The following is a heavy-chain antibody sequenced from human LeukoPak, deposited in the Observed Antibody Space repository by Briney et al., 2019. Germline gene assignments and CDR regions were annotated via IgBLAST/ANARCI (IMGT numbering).Heavy chain of an antibody. CDR3: ARLLVVAAHGDF. CDR2: IYSSGST. J-gene: IGHJ4*02. D-gene: IGHD2-15*01. Sequence: PSETLSLTCTVSGGSISSYYWGWIRQPPGKGLEWIGSIYSSGSTYYNPSLKSRVTISVDTSKNQFSLKLSSVTAADTAVYYCARLLVVAAHGDFWGQGTLATVSS. CDR1: GGSISSYY. V-gene: IGHV4-39*01.